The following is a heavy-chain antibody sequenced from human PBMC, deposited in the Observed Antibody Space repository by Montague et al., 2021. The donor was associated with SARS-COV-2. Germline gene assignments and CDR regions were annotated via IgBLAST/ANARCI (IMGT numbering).Heavy chain of an antibody. D-gene: IGHD3-3*01. CDR2: IYYSGST. CDR3: ARDKPDYDFWPGYGMDV. V-gene: IGHV4-59*01. J-gene: IGHJ6*02. Sequence: SETLSLTCTVSGGSISSYHWSWIRQPPGKGLEWIGYIYYSGSTNYNPSLKSRVTISVDTSKNQFSLKLSSVTAADTAVYYCARDKPDYDFWPGYGMDVWGQGTTVTVSS. CDR1: GGSISSYH.